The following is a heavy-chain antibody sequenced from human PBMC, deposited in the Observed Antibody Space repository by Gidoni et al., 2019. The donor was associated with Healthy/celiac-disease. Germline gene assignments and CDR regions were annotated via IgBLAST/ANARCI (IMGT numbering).Heavy chain of an antibody. CDR2: IYSGGRT. V-gene: IGHV3-66*02. CDR1: GFPVSSNY. CDR3: ARDPSGYLYYYGMDV. J-gene: IGHJ6*02. D-gene: IGHD5-18*01. Sequence: EVQLVESGGGLVQPGGSLRLSCAASGFPVSSNYMSWVRQAPGKGLEWVSVIYSGGRTYYADSVKGRFTISRDNSKNTLYLQMNSLRAEDTAVYYCARDPSGYLYYYGMDVWGQGTTVTVSS.